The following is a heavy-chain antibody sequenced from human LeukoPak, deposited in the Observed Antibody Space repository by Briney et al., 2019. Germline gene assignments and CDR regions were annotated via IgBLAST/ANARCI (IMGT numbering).Heavy chain of an antibody. D-gene: IGHD3-22*01. CDR2: IYTSGST. V-gene: IGHV4-4*07. CDR1: GGSISSYY. CDR3: ARSPYDSSGYSSALFDY. Sequence: SETLSLTCTVSGGSISSYYWSWIRQPAGKGLEWIGRIYTSGSTNYNPSLKSRVTMSVDTSKNQFSLKLSSVTAADTAVYYCARSPYDSSGYSSALFDYWGQGTLVTVSS. J-gene: IGHJ4*02.